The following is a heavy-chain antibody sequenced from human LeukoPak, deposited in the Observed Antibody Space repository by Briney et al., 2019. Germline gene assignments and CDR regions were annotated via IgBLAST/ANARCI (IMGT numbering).Heavy chain of an antibody. Sequence: KASETLSLTCTVSGGSISSSSYYWGWIRQPPGKELEWIGSIYYSGSTYYNPSLKSRVTISVDTSKNQFSLELSSVTAADTAVYYCARRGKVVPAAINYYYGMDVWGQGTTVTVSS. D-gene: IGHD2-2*01. J-gene: IGHJ6*02. CDR2: IYYSGST. V-gene: IGHV4-39*01. CDR1: GGSISSSSYY. CDR3: ARRGKVVPAAINYYYGMDV.